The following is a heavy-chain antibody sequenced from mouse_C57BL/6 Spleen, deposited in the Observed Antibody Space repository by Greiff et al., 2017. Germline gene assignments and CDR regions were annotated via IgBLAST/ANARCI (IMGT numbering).Heavy chain of an antibody. Sequence: EVKLVESGAELVRPGASVKLSCTASGFNFKDDYMHWVRQRPEKGLEWIGWIDPENGNTEYAAKVQGHSTIPADTSTNTAFLQLSRLTSEDTAIYYCATVLYAMDYWGQGTSVTVSS. CDR1: GFNFKDDY. CDR3: ATVLYAMDY. V-gene: IGHV14-4*01. CDR2: IDPENGNT. J-gene: IGHJ4*01.